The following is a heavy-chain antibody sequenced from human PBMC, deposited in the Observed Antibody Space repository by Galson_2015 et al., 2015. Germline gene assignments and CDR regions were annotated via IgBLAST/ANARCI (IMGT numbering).Heavy chain of an antibody. Sequence: SLRLSCAASGFTFGTYAMSWVRQAPGKGLEWVSGISGSARSTYYADSVKGRFTISRDNSKNTLYLQMNSLRAEDTAVYYCAKDTGRSVFGVVSDFNYWGQGILVTVSS. CDR1: GFTFGTYA. D-gene: IGHD3-3*01. J-gene: IGHJ4*02. CDR2: ISGSARST. CDR3: AKDTGRSVFGVVSDFNY. V-gene: IGHV3-23*01.